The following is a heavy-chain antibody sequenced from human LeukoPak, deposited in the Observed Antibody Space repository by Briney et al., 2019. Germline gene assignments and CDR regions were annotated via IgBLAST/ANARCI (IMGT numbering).Heavy chain of an antibody. D-gene: IGHD7-27*01. CDR3: AREEGGRLGIDYYFDY. J-gene: IGHJ4*02. V-gene: IGHV3-23*01. CDR1: GFTFSSYA. CDR2: ISGSGGRI. Sequence: GGSLRLSCAASGFTFSSYAMSWVRQAPGKGLEWVSVISGSGGRIYYADSVKGRFTISRDNAKKLLFLQMNSLRAEDTAVYYCAREEGGRLGIDYYFDYWGQGTLVTVSS.